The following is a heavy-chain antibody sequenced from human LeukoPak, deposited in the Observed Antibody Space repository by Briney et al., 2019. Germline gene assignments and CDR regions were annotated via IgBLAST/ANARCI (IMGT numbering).Heavy chain of an antibody. Sequence: ASVKVSCKASGYTFTSYGFSWVRQAPGQGLEWMGWINGYNGNTNYAQKFQGRVTMTRNTSISTAYMELSSLRSEDTAVYYCARGQYCSGGSCYGEYNWFDPWGQGTLVTVSS. V-gene: IGHV1-18*01. CDR3: ARGQYCSGGSCYGEYNWFDP. CDR1: GYTFTSYG. D-gene: IGHD2-15*01. CDR2: INGYNGNT. J-gene: IGHJ5*02.